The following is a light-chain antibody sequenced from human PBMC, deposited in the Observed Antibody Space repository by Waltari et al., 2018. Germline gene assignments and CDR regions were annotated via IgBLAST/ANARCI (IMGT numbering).Light chain of an antibody. CDR2: LGS. J-gene: IGKJ4*01. Sequence: DIVMTQSPLSLPVTPGEPAPISCRSSQSLLHRDGNNHLDGYLQKPVQSPQVLLYLGSNRASGVPDRFSGSGSGTDFTLKISRVEAEDVGVYYCMQALQTPVTFGGGTKVEI. CDR3: MQALQTPVT. V-gene: IGKV2-28*01. CDR1: QSLLHRDGNNH.